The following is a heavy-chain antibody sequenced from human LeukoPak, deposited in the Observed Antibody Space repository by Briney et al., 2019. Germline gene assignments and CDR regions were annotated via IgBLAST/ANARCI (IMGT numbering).Heavy chain of an antibody. CDR1: GGSISSSSYY. V-gene: IGHV4-39*01. J-gene: IGHJ4*02. Sequence: SETLSLTCTVSGGSISSSSYYWGWIRRPPGKGLEWIGSIYYSESTSYNPSLKSRVTISVDTSKNQFSLKLGSVTAADTAVYYCARNASDSGTSYFDYWGQGTLVTVSS. D-gene: IGHD1-26*01. CDR2: IYYSEST. CDR3: ARNASDSGTSYFDY.